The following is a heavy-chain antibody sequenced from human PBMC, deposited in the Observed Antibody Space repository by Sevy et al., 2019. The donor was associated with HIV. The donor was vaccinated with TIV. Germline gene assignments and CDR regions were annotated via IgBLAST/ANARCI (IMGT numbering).Heavy chain of an antibody. Sequence: ASVKVSCKASGGAFSSYAISWVRQAPGQGLEWMGGTIPIFGTSHYAQKFQGRVTITADESTNTAYMDLSSLRSEDTAVDFCARVVAVGATGEWFDPWGQGTLVTVSS. J-gene: IGHJ5*02. CDR2: TIPIFGTS. D-gene: IGHD2-15*01. V-gene: IGHV1-69*13. CDR1: GGAFSSYA. CDR3: ARVVAVGATGEWFDP.